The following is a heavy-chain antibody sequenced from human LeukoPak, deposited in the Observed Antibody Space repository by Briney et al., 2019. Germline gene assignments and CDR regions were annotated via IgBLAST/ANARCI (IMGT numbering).Heavy chain of an antibody. Sequence: SETLSLTCTVSGYSINSGYYWGWIRQSPGKGLGWIGSISHSGSTYYNPSLKSRVTISVDTSKNQFSLKLSSVTAADTAVYYCARSVDGYNFDAFDIWGQGTMVTVSS. CDR2: ISHSGST. CDR1: GYSINSGYY. CDR3: ARSVDGYNFDAFDI. D-gene: IGHD5-24*01. V-gene: IGHV4-38-2*02. J-gene: IGHJ3*02.